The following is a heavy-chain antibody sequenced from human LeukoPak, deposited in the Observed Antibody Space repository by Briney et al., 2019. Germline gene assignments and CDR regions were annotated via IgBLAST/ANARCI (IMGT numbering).Heavy chain of an antibody. Sequence: QPGRSLRLSCAASGFTFDDYAMHWVRQAPGKGLEWVSGISWNSGSIGYADSVRGRFTISRDNAKNSLYLQMNSLRAEDTALYYCAKGGPSRHTEPDCWGQGTLVTVSS. V-gene: IGHV3-9*01. CDR2: ISWNSGSI. D-gene: IGHD1-1*01. CDR3: AKGGPSRHTEPDC. J-gene: IGHJ4*02. CDR1: GFTFDDYA.